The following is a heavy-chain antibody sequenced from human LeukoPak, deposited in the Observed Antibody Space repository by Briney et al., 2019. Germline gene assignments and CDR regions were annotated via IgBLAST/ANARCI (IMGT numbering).Heavy chain of an antibody. J-gene: IGHJ6*02. CDR2: ISWNSVGI. D-gene: IGHD5-18*01. Sequence: PGGSLRLSCAASGFTFDDFAMHWVRQAPGKGLEWVSGISWNSVGIGYADSVKGRFTISRDNAKNSLHLQMNSLRAEDTALYYCAKENSYGQNHMDVWGQGTTVTVSS. CDR3: AKENSYGQNHMDV. V-gene: IGHV3-9*01. CDR1: GFTFDDFA.